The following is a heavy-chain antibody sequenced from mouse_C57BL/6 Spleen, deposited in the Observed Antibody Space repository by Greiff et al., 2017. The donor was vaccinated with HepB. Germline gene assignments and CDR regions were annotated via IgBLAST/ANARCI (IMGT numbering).Heavy chain of an antibody. CDR2: ISYDGSN. CDR1: GYSITSGYY. Sequence: VQLKESGPGLVKPSQSLSLTCSVTGYSITSGYYWNWIRQFPGNKLEWMGYISYDGSNNYNPSLTNRISITRDTSKNQFFLKLNSVTTEDTATYCCARGYCYGRGWYVEVWGTGTTVTVSS. D-gene: IGHD1-1*01. CDR3: ARGYCYGRGWYVEV. J-gene: IGHJ1*03. V-gene: IGHV3-6*01.